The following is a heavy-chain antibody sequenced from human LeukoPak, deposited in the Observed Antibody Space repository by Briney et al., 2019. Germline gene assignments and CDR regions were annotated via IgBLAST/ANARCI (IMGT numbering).Heavy chain of an antibody. Sequence: AESLTLTCAVSGYTFSSYCKSWCRQPPGEGLQWVANIKQDRSDHYYMASVKGRFTISIDTSKNSFSLQMNSLTAEDTAVYYCARDQGSQYRLDYWGQGTLVSVSS. CDR2: IKQDRSDH. CDR3: ARDQGSQYRLDY. CDR1: GYTFSSYC. J-gene: IGHJ4*02. V-gene: IGHV3-7*03. D-gene: IGHD2/OR15-2a*01.